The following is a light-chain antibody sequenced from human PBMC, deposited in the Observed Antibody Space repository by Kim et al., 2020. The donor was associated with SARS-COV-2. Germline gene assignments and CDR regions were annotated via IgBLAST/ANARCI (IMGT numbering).Light chain of an antibody. Sequence: QSALTQPPSASGSPGQSVTISCTGTSSDVGGYNYVSWYQQRPGKAPKLMIYEVNKRPSGVPDRFSGSKSGNTASLTVSGLQAEDEADYYCSSFAGSNNVFGTGTKVTVL. CDR2: EVN. CDR3: SSFAGSNNV. V-gene: IGLV2-8*01. J-gene: IGLJ1*01. CDR1: SSDVGGYNY.